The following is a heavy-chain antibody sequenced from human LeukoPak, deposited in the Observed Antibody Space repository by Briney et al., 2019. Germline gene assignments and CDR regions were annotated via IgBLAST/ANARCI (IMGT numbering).Heavy chain of an antibody. V-gene: IGHV3-33*08. D-gene: IGHD3-22*01. Sequence: PGGSLRLSCVASGFTFSSYGMHWVRQAPGKGLEWVAVIWYDGSNKYLADSVKGRFTISRDNSKNTLYLQMNSLRAEDTAVYYCARDGVRSGYHEGPDYWGQGTLVTVSS. CDR2: IWYDGSNK. CDR3: ARDGVRSGYHEGPDY. CDR1: GFTFSSYG. J-gene: IGHJ4*02.